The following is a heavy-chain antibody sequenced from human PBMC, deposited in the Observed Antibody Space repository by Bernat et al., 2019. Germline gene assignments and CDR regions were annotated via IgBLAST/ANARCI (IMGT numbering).Heavy chain of an antibody. V-gene: IGHV4-39*07. CDR3: ARGHLIMITFGGVIVDAFDI. CDR1: GGSISSSSYY. Sequence: QLQLQESGPGLVKPSETLSLICTVSGGSISSSSYYWGWIRQPPGKGLERIGSIYYSGSTYYSPFLKSRVTISLDTSKTQFSLDLRSVTAADTVVYYCARGHLIMITFGGVIVDAFDIWGQGTMVTVSS. J-gene: IGHJ3*02. CDR2: IYYSGST. D-gene: IGHD3-16*02.